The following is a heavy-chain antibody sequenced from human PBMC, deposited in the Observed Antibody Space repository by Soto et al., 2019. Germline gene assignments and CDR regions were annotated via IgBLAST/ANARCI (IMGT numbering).Heavy chain of an antibody. D-gene: IGHD5-12*01. Sequence: QVQLVQSGAEEKKPGASVKVSCKASGYTFTSYAMHWVRQAPGQRLEWMGWINAGNGNTKYSQKFQGRVTITRDTSASKAYMELSSLRSEDTAVYYCARGGGGYSGYGDYWGQGTLVTVSS. CDR3: ARGGGGYSGYGDY. V-gene: IGHV1-3*05. J-gene: IGHJ4*02. CDR1: GYTFTSYA. CDR2: INAGNGNT.